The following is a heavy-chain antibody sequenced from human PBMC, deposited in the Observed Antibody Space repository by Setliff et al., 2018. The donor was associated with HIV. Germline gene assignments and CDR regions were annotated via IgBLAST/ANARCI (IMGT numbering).Heavy chain of an antibody. CDR1: GDSIGSSSYY. V-gene: IGHV4-39*07. CDR3: ARSPPTTFWSGYTYYYYMDV. J-gene: IGHJ6*03. CDR2: IYYSGST. D-gene: IGHD3-3*01. Sequence: PSETLSLTCTVSGDSIGSSSYYWAWIRQPPGKGLEWIGNIYYSGSTYYNPSLKTRVTISVDGSKNQFSLKLTSVTAADTAVYYCARSPPTTFWSGYTYYYYMDVWGKGTTVTVSS.